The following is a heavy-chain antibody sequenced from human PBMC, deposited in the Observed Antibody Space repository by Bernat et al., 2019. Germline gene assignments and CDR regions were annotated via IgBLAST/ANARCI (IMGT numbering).Heavy chain of an antibody. CDR2: VSYDGSDQ. CDR1: GFAFSLYG. D-gene: IGHD6-13*01. Sequence: QVQLVESGGGVVQPGRSPRLSCAASGFAFSLYGMHWVRQAPGKGLQWVAGVSYDGSDQYYADSVKGRFTISRDNSKNTLYLQMNSLRGDDTAVYYCAKEEGGGSSWQGLDYWGQGTLVTVSS. J-gene: IGHJ4*01. CDR3: AKEEGGGSSWQGLDY. V-gene: IGHV3-30*18.